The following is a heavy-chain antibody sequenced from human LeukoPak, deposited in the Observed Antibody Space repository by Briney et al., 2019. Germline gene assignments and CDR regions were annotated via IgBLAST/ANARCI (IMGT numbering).Heavy chain of an antibody. V-gene: IGHV1-18*01. CDR2: ISAYNGNT. Sequence: ASVKVSCTASGYTFASYDINWVRQATGQGLEWMGWISAYNGNTNYAQKLQGRVTMTTDTSTSTAYMELRSLRSDDTAVYYCARSAYGDDDFDYWGQGTLVTVSS. D-gene: IGHD4-17*01. CDR1: GYTFASYD. CDR3: ARSAYGDDDFDY. J-gene: IGHJ4*02.